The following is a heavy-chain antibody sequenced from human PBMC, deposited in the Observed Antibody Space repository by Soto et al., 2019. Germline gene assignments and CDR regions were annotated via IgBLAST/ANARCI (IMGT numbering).Heavy chain of an antibody. CDR2: ISSSSSYI. CDR3: AGGDDYICGNYGYLGHFDY. CDR1: GFTFSSYS. Sequence: EVQLVESGGGLVKPGGSLRLSCAASGFTFSSYSMNWVRQAPGKGLEWVSSISSSSSYIYYADSVKGRFTISRDNTKNSLYLQMNSLRADDTAVYYCAGGDDYICGNYGYLGHFDYWGQGTLVAVSS. D-gene: IGHD3-16*01. V-gene: IGHV3-21*01. J-gene: IGHJ4*02.